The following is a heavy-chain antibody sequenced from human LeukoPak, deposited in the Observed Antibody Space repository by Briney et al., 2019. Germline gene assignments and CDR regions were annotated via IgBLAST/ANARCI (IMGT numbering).Heavy chain of an antibody. Sequence: GSLRLSYAASGFTFSSYAMSWIRQPPGKGLEWSGNIYYSGSTNYTPSLKSRVTISVDTSKNQFSLQLSSVTAADTAVYYCASYEPYRLVAFDIWGQGTMVTVSS. D-gene: IGHD1-14*01. CDR3: ASYEPYRLVAFDI. J-gene: IGHJ3*02. CDR2: IYYSGST. CDR1: GFTFSSYA. V-gene: IGHV4-59*01.